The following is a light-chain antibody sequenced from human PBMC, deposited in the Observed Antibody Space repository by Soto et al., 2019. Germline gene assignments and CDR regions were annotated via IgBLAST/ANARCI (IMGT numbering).Light chain of an antibody. CDR1: QDIINY. CDR3: QQYDGLPT. CDR2: DAS. V-gene: IGKV1-33*01. Sequence: DIHMTQSPSSLSSSVGYRVTITFQASQDIINYLNWYQQKPGKAPKVLIYDASNLGTGVPSRFSGSGSGTDFTFSISSLQPEDVATYYCQQYDGLPTFGQGTRLEIK. J-gene: IGKJ5*01.